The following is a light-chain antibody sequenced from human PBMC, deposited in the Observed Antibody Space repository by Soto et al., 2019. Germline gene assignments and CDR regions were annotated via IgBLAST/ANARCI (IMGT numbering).Light chain of an antibody. V-gene: IGLV1-51*02. CDR2: ETD. CDR1: SSDIGNNY. J-gene: IGLJ1*01. Sequence: QSVLTQPPSVSAAPGQKVTISCSGSSSDIGNNYVSWYQHLPGTAPKLLIYETDKRLSGIPDRFSGSKSGTSATLGITGLQTGDEADYYCGTWDSRLGADVFGTGTKVTVL. CDR3: GTWDSRLGADV.